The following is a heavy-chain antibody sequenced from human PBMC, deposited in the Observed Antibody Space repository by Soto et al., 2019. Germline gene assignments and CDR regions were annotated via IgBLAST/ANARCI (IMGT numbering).Heavy chain of an antibody. Sequence: GGSLRLSCEASGFNFSSYGIHWVRQAPGKGLEWVAIIWNDGSNEYYADSVKGRFTISRDNSKNTVYLQVSKLRAEDTAVYFCARDKTDSGGYSDSWGQGTLVTVSS. J-gene: IGHJ4*02. CDR3: ARDKTDSGGYSDS. V-gene: IGHV3-33*01. CDR1: GFNFSSYG. CDR2: IWNDGSNE. D-gene: IGHD3-22*01.